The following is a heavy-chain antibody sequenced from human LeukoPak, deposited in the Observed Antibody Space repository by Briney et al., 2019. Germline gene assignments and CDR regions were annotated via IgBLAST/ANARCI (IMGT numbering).Heavy chain of an antibody. CDR1: EFTFSGSA. CDR2: IRSKANSYAT. J-gene: IGHJ4*02. CDR3: TRQDGGYDRRFDY. Sequence: GGSLRLSCAASEFTFSGSAMHWVRQASGKGLEWVGRIRSKANSYATAYAASVKGRFTISRDDSKNTAYLQMNSLKTEDTAVYYCTRQDGGYDRRFDYWGQGTLVTVSS. V-gene: IGHV3-73*01. D-gene: IGHD5-12*01.